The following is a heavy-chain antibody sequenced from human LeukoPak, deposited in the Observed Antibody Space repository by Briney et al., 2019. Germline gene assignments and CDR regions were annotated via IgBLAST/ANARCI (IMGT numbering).Heavy chain of an antibody. V-gene: IGHV4-59*08. D-gene: IGHD4-23*01. J-gene: IGHJ4*02. CDR3: ARRSISGNSWDYFDF. CDR1: DGSISSYY. Sequence: SETLSLTCTVSDGSISSYYWSWLRQPSGKGLEWIAFMYYSGSTNYNPSLKSRVTISLDTSKNQFSLKLSSVTAADTAVYYCARRSISGNSWDYFDFWGQGTLVTVSS. CDR2: MYYSGST.